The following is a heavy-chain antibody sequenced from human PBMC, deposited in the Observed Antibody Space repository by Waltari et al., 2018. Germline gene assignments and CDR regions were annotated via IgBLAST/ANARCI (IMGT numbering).Heavy chain of an antibody. D-gene: IGHD7-27*01. J-gene: IGHJ2*01. Sequence: EVQLVEYGGGLVQPGGSLRLSCAASGFNFSSYWMHWVRQAPGKGLVWVSRINSEGSTTTYADSVKGRFTISRDNAKNTLYLQMNSLRAEDTAVYYCARDPPTGAGWYFDLWGRGTLVTVSS. CDR3: ARDPPTGAGWYFDL. CDR1: GFNFSSYW. CDR2: INSEGSTT. V-gene: IGHV3-74*01.